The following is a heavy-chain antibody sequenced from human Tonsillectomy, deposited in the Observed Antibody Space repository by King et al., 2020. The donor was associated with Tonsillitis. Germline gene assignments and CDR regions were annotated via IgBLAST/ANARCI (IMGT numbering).Heavy chain of an antibody. CDR2: IWYDGSNK. J-gene: IGHJ5*02. D-gene: IGHD2-2*01. CDR3: ARGRPLYCSSTSCYRGTRFDP. CDR1: GFTFSSYG. V-gene: IGHV3-33*01. Sequence: VQLVESGGGVVQPGRSLRLSCAASGFTFSSYGMHWVRQAPGKGLEWVAVIWYDGSNKYYADSVKGRFTISRDNSKNTLYLQMNRLRAEDTAVYYCARGRPLYCSSTSCYRGTRFDPWGQGTLVTVSS.